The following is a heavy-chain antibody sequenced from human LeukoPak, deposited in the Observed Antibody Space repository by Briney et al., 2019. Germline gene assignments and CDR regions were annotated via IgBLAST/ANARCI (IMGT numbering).Heavy chain of an antibody. CDR1: GYTFTSYD. Sequence: ASVKVSCKASGYTFTSYDISWVRQATGQGLEWMGWMNPNSGNTGYAQKFQGRVTITRNTSISTAYMELSSLRSEDTAVYYCARVFAGNNWFDPWGQGTLVTVSS. CDR2: MNPNSGNT. CDR3: ARVFAGNNWFDP. D-gene: IGHD1-1*01. V-gene: IGHV1-8*03. J-gene: IGHJ5*02.